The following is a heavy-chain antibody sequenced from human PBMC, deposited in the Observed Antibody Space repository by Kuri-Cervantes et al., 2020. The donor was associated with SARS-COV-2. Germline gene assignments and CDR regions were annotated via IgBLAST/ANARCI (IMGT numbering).Heavy chain of an antibody. V-gene: IGHV3-15*01. Sequence: GESLKISCAASGFTFSNAWMSWVRQAPGKGLEWVGRIKSKTDGGTTDYAAPVKGRFTISRDDSKNTLYLQMNSLKTEDTAVYYCTTLIVVVTPSDYWSQGTLVTVSS. D-gene: IGHD3-22*01. CDR1: GFTFSNAW. CDR2: IKSKTDGGTT. J-gene: IGHJ4*02. CDR3: TTLIVVVTPSDY.